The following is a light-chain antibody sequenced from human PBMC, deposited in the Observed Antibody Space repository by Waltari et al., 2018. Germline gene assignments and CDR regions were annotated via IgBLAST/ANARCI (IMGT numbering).Light chain of an antibody. Sequence: DIQVTQSPSSRSASVGDRVTITCRASQSVSSDLDWYQQKPGKAPNVLIYGASTLQSGVPSRFSGSGSGTDCTLTISSLQPEDFATYYCQESYTIPYSFGQGTKVAIK. CDR3: QESYTIPYS. J-gene: IGKJ2*03. CDR1: QSVSSD. CDR2: GAS. V-gene: IGKV1-39*01.